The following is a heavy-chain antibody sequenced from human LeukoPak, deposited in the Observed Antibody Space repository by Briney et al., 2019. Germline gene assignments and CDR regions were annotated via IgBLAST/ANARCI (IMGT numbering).Heavy chain of an antibody. CDR2: INPNSGGT. Sequence: GASVKVFCKASGYTFTGYYMHWVRQAPGQGLEWMGWINPNSGGTNYAQKFQGRVTMTRDTSISTAYMELSRLRSDDTAVYYCARGGQYVLHYDSSGYPPRGHWGQGTLVTVSS. CDR3: ARGGQYVLHYDSSGYPPRGH. CDR1: GYTFTGYY. D-gene: IGHD3-22*01. J-gene: IGHJ4*02. V-gene: IGHV1-2*02.